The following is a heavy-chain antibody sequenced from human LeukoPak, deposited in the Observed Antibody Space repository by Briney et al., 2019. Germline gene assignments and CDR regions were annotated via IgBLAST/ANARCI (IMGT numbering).Heavy chain of an antibody. V-gene: IGHV3-64*01. Sequence: GGSLRLSCVASGFTFSSYAMHWVRQAPGKGLEYVSAISSNGATTYYANSVKGRFSISRDNSKNTVYLQMGSLRAEDMAVCYCARVYFWSGYFDYWGQGTLVTVSS. CDR3: ARVYFWSGYFDY. CDR1: GFTFSSYA. D-gene: IGHD3-3*01. CDR2: ISSNGATT. J-gene: IGHJ4*02.